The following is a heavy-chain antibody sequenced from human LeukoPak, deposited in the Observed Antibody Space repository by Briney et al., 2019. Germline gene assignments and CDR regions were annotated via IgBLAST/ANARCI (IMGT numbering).Heavy chain of an antibody. Sequence: GESLKISCKGSGYIFTSYWIGWVRQMPGKGLEWMGIIYPGDSDTRYSPPFQGQVTISADKSISTAYLQWSSLKASDTAMYYCARAPEGYYNWFDPWGQGTLVTVSS. V-gene: IGHV5-51*01. CDR3: ARAPEGYYNWFDP. CDR2: IYPGDSDT. D-gene: IGHD2-15*01. CDR1: GYIFTSYW. J-gene: IGHJ5*02.